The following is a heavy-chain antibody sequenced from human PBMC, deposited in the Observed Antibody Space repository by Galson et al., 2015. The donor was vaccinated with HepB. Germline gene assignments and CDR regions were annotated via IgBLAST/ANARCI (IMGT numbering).Heavy chain of an antibody. CDR2: INPNSGGT. Sequence: SVKVSCKASGYTFTGYYIHWVRQAPGQGLEWMGRINPNSGGTNYAQKFQGRVTMTRDTSISTAYMELSRLRSDDTAVYYCARDQIYGYIWGSYRFDYWGQGTLVTVSS. D-gene: IGHD3-16*02. J-gene: IGHJ4*02. CDR1: GYTFTGYY. CDR3: ARDQIYGYIWGSYRFDY. V-gene: IGHV1-2*06.